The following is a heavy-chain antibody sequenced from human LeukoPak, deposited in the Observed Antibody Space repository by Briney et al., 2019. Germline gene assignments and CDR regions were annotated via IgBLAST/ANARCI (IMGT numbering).Heavy chain of an antibody. V-gene: IGHV3-23*01. Sequence: PGGSLRLSCAASGFTFSGYAMSWVRQAPGKGLEWVSVVSGSGRSTYYADSVKGRFTISRDNSKNTLYLQMNRLRAEDTAVYYYAKEVFDDSSGYSYYFDYWGQGTLVTVSS. CDR1: GFTFSGYA. CDR2: VSGSGRST. D-gene: IGHD3-22*01. J-gene: IGHJ4*02. CDR3: AKEVFDDSSGYSYYFDY.